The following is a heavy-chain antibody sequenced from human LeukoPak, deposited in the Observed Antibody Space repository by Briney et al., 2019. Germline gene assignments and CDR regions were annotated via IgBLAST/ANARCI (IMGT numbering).Heavy chain of an antibody. J-gene: IGHJ4*02. D-gene: IGHD2-2*01. Sequence: GGSLRLSCAAPGFTFSSYAMSWVRQAPGKGLEWVSAISGSGGSTYYADSAKGRFTISRDNSKNTLYLQMNSLRAEDTAVYYCAKDPNSSWNFDYWGQGTLVTVSS. CDR3: AKDPNSSWNFDY. V-gene: IGHV3-23*01. CDR2: ISGSGGST. CDR1: GFTFSSYA.